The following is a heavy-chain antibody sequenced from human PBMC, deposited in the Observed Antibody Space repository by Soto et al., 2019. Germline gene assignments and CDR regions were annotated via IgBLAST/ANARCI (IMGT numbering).Heavy chain of an antibody. D-gene: IGHD3-10*01. J-gene: IGHJ5*02. CDR1: GGSISSSNW. Sequence: SETLSLTCAVSGGSISSSNWWSWVRQPPGKGLEWIGEIYHSGSTNYNPSLKSRVTISVDKSKNQFSLKLSSVTAADTAVYYCARSREILWFGAFNWFDPWGQGTLVTVSS. CDR2: IYHSGST. CDR3: ARSREILWFGAFNWFDP. V-gene: IGHV4-4*02.